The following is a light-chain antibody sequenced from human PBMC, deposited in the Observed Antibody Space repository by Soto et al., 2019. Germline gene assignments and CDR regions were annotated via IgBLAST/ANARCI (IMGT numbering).Light chain of an antibody. V-gene: IGKV3-15*01. CDR1: QSVSSN. CDR2: GAS. CDR3: QQHNDWPT. J-gene: IGKJ5*01. Sequence: EIVMTQSPATLSVSQGERATLSCRASQSVSSNLAWYQQKPGQAPRLLIYGASTRATGIPARFSGSGSGTEFILTISSVESEDFAIYYCQQHNDWPTFGQGGRPEIK.